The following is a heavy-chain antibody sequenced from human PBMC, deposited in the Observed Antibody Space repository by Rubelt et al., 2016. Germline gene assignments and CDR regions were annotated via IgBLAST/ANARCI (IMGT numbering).Heavy chain of an antibody. V-gene: IGHV4-59*05. Sequence: QVQLQESGPGLVKPSETLSLTCTVSGGSISSYYWSWIRQPPGKGLEWIGSVIYSGSTYYNPSLKSRVTISVETSKNQFSPRRSSVTAADTAVYYCAGGKDRRWFGPWGQGILVTVSS. J-gene: IGHJ5*02. CDR3: AGGKDRRWFGP. CDR2: VIYSGST. CDR1: GGSISSYY. D-gene: IGHD1-14*01.